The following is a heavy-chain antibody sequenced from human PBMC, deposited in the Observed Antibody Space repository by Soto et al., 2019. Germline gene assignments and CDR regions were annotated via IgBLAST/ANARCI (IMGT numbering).Heavy chain of an antibody. J-gene: IGHJ6*02. V-gene: IGHV1-69*13. CDR2: IIPIFGTA. CDR3: ARGIAARDYYYGMDV. D-gene: IGHD6-6*01. Sequence: SVKVSCKAPGRTFSSYAISWVRQAPGQGLEWMGGIIPIFGTANYAQKFQGRVTITADESTSTAYMELSSLRSEDTAVYYCARGIAARDYYYGMDVWGQGTTVTVS. CDR1: GRTFSSYA.